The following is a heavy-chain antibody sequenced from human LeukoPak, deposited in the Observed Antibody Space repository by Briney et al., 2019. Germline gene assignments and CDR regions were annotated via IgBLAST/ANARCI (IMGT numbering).Heavy chain of an antibody. Sequence: GGSLRLSCAASGFTFSSFGFNWVRQAPGKGLEWVSSIGPTGTDRYYADSVRGRFTISRDNAKNSMYLQMDSLRDEDTAVYYCATETIGRHYDYWGQGTLLTVSS. CDR1: GFTFSSFG. V-gene: IGHV3-21*01. CDR2: IGPTGTDR. CDR3: ATETIGRHYDY. J-gene: IGHJ4*02. D-gene: IGHD1-14*01.